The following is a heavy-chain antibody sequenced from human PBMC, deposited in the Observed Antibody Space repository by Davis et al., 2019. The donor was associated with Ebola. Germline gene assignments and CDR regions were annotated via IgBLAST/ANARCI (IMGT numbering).Heavy chain of an antibody. CDR1: GYTFSSYD. D-gene: IGHD2-15*01. CDR2: MNPNSGNT. J-gene: IGHJ6*02. Sequence: ASVKVSCKASGYTFSSYDIIWVRQATGHGLEWMGCMNPNSGNTGYARKLQGRVTMTRNTSISTASMELSRLRSEDTAVYYCSRVVVLDYYYGMDVWGQGTTVTVSS. V-gene: IGHV1-8*01. CDR3: SRVVVLDYYYGMDV.